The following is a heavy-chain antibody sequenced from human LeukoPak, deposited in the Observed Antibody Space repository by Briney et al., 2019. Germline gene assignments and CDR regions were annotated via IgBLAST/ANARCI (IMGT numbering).Heavy chain of an antibody. J-gene: IGHJ4*02. V-gene: IGHV4-30-2*01. CDR1: GGSISSGGYY. D-gene: IGHD6-19*01. Sequence: KPSQTLSLTCTVSGGSISSGGYYWSWIRQPPGKGLEWIGYIYHSGSTYYNPSLKSRVTISVDTSKNQFSLKLSSVTAADTAVYYCANLYSSGWYHGGPTPFDCWGQGTLVTVSS. CDR3: ANLYSSGWYHGGPTPFDC. CDR2: IYHSGST.